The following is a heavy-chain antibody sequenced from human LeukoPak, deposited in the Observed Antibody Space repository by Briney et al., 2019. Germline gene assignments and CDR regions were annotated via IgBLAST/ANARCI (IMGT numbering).Heavy chain of an antibody. J-gene: IGHJ4*02. CDR3: ARDPSPTLGTCVY. V-gene: IGHV3-21*01. Sequence: PGGSLRLSCAASGFTFSSYSMNWVRQAPGKGLEWVSSISSSSSYIYYADSVKGRFTISRDNAKNSLYLQMNSLRAEDTAVYYCARDPSPTLGTCVYWGQGTLVTVSS. CDR2: ISSSSSYI. CDR1: GFTFSSYS.